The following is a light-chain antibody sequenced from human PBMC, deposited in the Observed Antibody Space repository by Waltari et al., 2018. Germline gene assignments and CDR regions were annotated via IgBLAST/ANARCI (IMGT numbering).Light chain of an antibody. J-gene: IGKJ2*01. CDR1: QNIYIY. CDR3: QQSYSIAT. CDR2: VAS. Sequence: IQLTPSPSSLSASLGDRVTITCRASQNIYIYLNWYQQRPGKSPNVLISVASNLRSGVPSRFSGSGSGTVFTLTINNLQPEDFATYYCQQSYSIATFGQGTKLEMK. V-gene: IGKV1-39*01.